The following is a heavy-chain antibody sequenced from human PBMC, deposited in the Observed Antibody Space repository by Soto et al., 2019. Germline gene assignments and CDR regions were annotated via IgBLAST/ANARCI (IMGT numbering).Heavy chain of an antibody. V-gene: IGHV4-59*08. J-gene: IGHJ4*02. CDR3: ARQGYYDSSDFDS. Sequence: SETLSLTCTVSGVSISGHYWSWIRQPPGKGLECIGYIYSSGSTNYNPSLKSRVTISVDTSHNQFSLKLSSVTAADTAVYYCARQGYYDSSDFDSWGRGTLVTVS. D-gene: IGHD3-22*01. CDR1: GVSISGHY. CDR2: IYSSGST.